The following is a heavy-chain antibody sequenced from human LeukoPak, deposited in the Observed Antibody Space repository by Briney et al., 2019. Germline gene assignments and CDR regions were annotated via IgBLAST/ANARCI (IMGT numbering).Heavy chain of an antibody. CDR2: VFHDGTT. J-gene: IGHJ4*02. V-gene: IGHV4-39*07. D-gene: IGHD6-19*01. CDR3: ARAGYSSGWTSLYDY. CDR1: GGSVRSSSYY. Sequence: SETLSLTCSVSGGSVRSSSYYWGWLRQAPGKGFEWIGNVFHDGTTYYNPSLKSRLTMSVDTSKNQFSLNLSSVTAADTAVYSCARAGYSSGWTSLYDYWGLGTRVIVSS.